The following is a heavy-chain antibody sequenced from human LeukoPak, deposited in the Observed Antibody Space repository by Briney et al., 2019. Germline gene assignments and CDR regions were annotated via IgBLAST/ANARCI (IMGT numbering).Heavy chain of an antibody. CDR3: ARGDPGGFGELIDY. CDR2: IITNFGTA. CDR1: GGTFSSYA. V-gene: IGHV1-69*13. J-gene: IGHJ4*02. D-gene: IGHD3-10*01. Sequence: SSVTVSCKASGGTFSSYAFNWVRQAPGQGLDWMGGIITNFGTATYSRKFQGRVTITAHESTSTLYMELTSLISEDTAMYYCARGDPGGFGELIDYWGQGTLVT.